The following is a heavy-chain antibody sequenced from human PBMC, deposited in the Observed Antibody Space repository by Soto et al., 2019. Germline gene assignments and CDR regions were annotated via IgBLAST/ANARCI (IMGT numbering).Heavy chain of an antibody. Sequence: EVQLLESGGGLVQPGGSLRLSCAASGFSFSDYAMSWVRQAPGKGLEYVSAINGGGDRTYSVDSVRGRFTTSRDNSKNTLYLQMNSLRAEDTAVFYCAKAPLRHLMTTEPTFDHWGLGTLVTVSS. J-gene: IGHJ4*02. D-gene: IGHD4-4*01. V-gene: IGHV3-23*01. CDR3: AKAPLRHLMTTEPTFDH. CDR2: INGGGDRT. CDR1: GFSFSDYA.